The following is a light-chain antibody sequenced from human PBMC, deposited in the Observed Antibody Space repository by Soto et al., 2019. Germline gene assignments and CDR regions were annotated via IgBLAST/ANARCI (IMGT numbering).Light chain of an antibody. CDR1: SSDVGGYNF. J-gene: IGLJ1*01. Sequence: QSVLTQPASVSGSPGQLITISCTGTSSDVGGYNFVSWYQQHPDKAPRLMIYEVSNRPSGVSNRFSGSKSGNTASLTISGLQAEDEADYYCTSFTSSHTYVFGTGTKLTVL. CDR3: TSFTSSHTYV. V-gene: IGLV2-14*01. CDR2: EVS.